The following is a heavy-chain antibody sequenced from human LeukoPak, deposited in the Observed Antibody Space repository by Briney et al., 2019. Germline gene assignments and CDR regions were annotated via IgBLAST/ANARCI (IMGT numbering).Heavy chain of an antibody. CDR3: ARDGYYYDSSGCLDY. D-gene: IGHD3-22*01. CDR1: GFTFSSYE. CDR2: ISSSGSTI. V-gene: IGHV3-48*03. J-gene: IGHJ4*02. Sequence: GGSLRLPCAASGFTFSSYEMNWVRQAPGKGLEWVSYISSSGSTIYYADSVKGRFTISRDNAKNSLYLQMNSLRAEDTAVYYCARDGYYYDSSGCLDYWGRGTLVTVSS.